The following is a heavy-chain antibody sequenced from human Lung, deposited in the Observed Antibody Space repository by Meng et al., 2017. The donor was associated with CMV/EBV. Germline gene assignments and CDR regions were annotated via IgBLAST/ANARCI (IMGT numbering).Heavy chain of an antibody. CDR1: GFTFSDYY. CDR2: ISTLGSPI. CDR3: ARGGYDFWSGYYYFQN. Sequence: GFTFSDYYMSWLRQAPGKGLEWISYISTLGSPIYYADSVRDRFTISRDDAKNSLYLQMNNLRAEDTAVYYCARGGYDFWSGYYYFQNWGQGTLVTVSS. D-gene: IGHD3-3*01. J-gene: IGHJ1*01. V-gene: IGHV3-11*01.